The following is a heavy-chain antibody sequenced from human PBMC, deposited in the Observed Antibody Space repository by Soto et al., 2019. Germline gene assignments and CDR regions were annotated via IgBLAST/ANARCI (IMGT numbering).Heavy chain of an antibody. CDR1: GGSISSGGYS. D-gene: IGHD6-13*01. CDR2: IYHSGST. J-gene: IGHJ4*02. Sequence: SETLSLTCAVSGGSISSGGYSWSWIRQPPGKGLEWIGYIYHSGSTYYNPSLRSRVTISVDRSKNQFSLKLSSVTAADTAVYYCASRLAAAGGFGYWGQGTLVTVSS. V-gene: IGHV4-30-2*01. CDR3: ASRLAAAGGFGY.